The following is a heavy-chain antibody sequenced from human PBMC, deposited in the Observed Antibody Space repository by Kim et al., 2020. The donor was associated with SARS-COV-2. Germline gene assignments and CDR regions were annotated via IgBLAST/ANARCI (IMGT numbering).Heavy chain of an antibody. V-gene: IGHV3-74*01. CDR3: SRGTFGPNDY. Sequence: GGSLRLSCAASGFSLSSYWAHWVRQAPGKGLEWVSRINENGRTTNYADSVKGRFTISRDNAKNTLFTQMNSLRVEDTAVYFCSRGTFGPNDYWGQGTLVTVSS. CDR1: GFSLSSYW. D-gene: IGHD3-3*02. CDR2: INENGRTT. J-gene: IGHJ4*02.